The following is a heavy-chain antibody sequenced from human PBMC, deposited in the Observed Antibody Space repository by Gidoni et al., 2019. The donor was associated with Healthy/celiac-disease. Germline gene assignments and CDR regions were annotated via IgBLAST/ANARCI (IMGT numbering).Heavy chain of an antibody. V-gene: IGHV3-7*01. J-gene: IGHJ6*02. D-gene: IGHD2-15*01. Sequence: EVQLVESGGGLVQPGGSLRRACAASGLPFLSYWMSWVRQAPGKGLELVANIKPDGSEKYYVDSVKGRFTISRDNAKNSLYLQMNSLRAEDTAVYYCARDDEAATDYYGMDVWGQGTTVTVSS. CDR3: ARDDEAATDYYGMDV. CDR1: GLPFLSYW. CDR2: IKPDGSEK.